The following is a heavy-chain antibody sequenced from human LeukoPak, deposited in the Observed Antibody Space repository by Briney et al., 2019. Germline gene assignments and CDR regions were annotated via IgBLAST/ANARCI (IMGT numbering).Heavy chain of an antibody. D-gene: IGHD5-18*01. J-gene: IGHJ4*02. Sequence: SETLSLTCAVYGGSFSGYYWSWIRQPPGKGLEWIGEINHSGSTNYNPSLKSRVTISVDTSKNQFSLKLSSVTAADTAVYYCARGRGYSYGSFDYWGQGTLVTVSS. CDR3: ARGRGYSYGSFDY. CDR1: GGSFSGYY. V-gene: IGHV4-34*01. CDR2: INHSGST.